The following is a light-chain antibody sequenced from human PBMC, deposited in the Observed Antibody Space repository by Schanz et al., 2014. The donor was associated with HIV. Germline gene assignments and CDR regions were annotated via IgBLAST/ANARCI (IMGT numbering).Light chain of an antibody. Sequence: EIVLTQSPGSLSLSPGGRATLSCGASQRLSSSYLAWYQQKRDQPPRLVIYATSTRAAGIPDRFSGTGSGTDFTLTISSLEPEDFAVYYCQQRRTQGLTFGGGTKVEIK. CDR2: ATS. CDR3: QQRRTQGLT. J-gene: IGKJ4*01. CDR1: QRLSSSY. V-gene: IGKV3D-20*02.